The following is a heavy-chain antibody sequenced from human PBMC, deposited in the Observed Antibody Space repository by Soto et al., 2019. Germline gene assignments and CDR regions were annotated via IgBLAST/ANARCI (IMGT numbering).Heavy chain of an antibody. CDR3: AKNYFFDS. J-gene: IGHJ4*02. CDR2: IGVSSDA. Sequence: VQLLESGGGLVQPGESLRLSCAASGFTFSSYAMSWALQAPGKGLEWVSSIGVSSDAYYADSVKGRFTISRDNSRNTLYLQMDSLRAEDTALYYCAKNYFFDSWGQGSLVTVSS. CDR1: GFTFSSYA. V-gene: IGHV3-23*01.